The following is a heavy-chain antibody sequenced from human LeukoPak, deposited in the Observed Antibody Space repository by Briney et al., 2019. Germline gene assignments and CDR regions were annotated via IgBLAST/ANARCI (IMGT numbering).Heavy chain of an antibody. Sequence: PSETLSLTCTVSGGSISSYYWSWIRRPPGKGLEWSGYHSKRGNTNYSPSVKSRVTLFGDTSKNQFFLKLSSVTAADTAMYYCPRARYVNSFYAFDIWGQGTLVTVSS. V-gene: IGHV4-59*01. D-gene: IGHD3-9*01. CDR3: PRARYVNSFYAFDI. CDR2: HSKRGNT. J-gene: IGHJ3*02. CDR1: GGSISSYY.